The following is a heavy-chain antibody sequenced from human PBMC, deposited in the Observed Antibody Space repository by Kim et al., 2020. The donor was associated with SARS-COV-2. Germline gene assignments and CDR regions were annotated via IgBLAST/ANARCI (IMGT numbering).Heavy chain of an antibody. CDR3: ARWRMRYCSSTSCYALFDY. D-gene: IGHD2-2*01. V-gene: IGHV3-30*01. Sequence: GRFTISRDNSKNTLYLQMNSLRAEDTAVYYCARWRMRYCSSTSCYALFDYWGQGTLVTVSS. J-gene: IGHJ4*02.